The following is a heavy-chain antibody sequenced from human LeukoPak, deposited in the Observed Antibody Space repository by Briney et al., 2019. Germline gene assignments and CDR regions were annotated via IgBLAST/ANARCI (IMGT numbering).Heavy chain of an antibody. Sequence: GGSLRLSCAASGFTFSSYGMHWVRQAPGKGLEWVAFIRLDGTNKGYADSVKGRFTISRDNFKNTLDLQMNSLRIEDTAVYYCAKDQGWMLRGGCFEYWGQGTLVTVSS. J-gene: IGHJ4*02. CDR1: GFTFSSYG. V-gene: IGHV3-30*02. CDR3: AKDQGWMLRGGCFEY. D-gene: IGHD2-8*01. CDR2: IRLDGTNK.